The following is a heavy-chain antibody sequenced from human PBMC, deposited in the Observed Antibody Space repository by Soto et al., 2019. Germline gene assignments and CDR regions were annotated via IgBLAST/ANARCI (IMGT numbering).Heavy chain of an antibody. D-gene: IGHD4-17*01. J-gene: IGHJ6*02. CDR2: ISYDGSRI. Sequence: QVQLVESGGGVVQPGTSLRLSCAASEFTLSSHGMHWVRQPPGKGLEWVAVISYDGSRIYYADSVKGRFTISRDNSKNTLYLQMNSLRAEDTAVYHCAKDLKVGDYWYYGMEVWGQGTTVTVSS. CDR3: AKDLKVGDYWYYGMEV. CDR1: EFTLSSHG. V-gene: IGHV3-30*18.